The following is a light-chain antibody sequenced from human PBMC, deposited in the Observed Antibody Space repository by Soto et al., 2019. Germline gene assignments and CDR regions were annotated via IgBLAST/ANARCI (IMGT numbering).Light chain of an antibody. CDR1: QSINNW. Sequence: DIPMTQSPSTLSASVGDRVTINCRASQSINNWLAWYHQKPGTAPKLLIYKASSLESGVPSRFSGSGSETEFTLTISSLQPDDVASYYCQQYRTNSAFGQGTKVEIK. V-gene: IGKV1-5*03. CDR3: QQYRTNSA. J-gene: IGKJ1*01. CDR2: KAS.